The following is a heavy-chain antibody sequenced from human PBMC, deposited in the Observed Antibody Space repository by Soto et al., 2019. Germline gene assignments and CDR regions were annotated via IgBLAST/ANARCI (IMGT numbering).Heavy chain of an antibody. CDR2: IYWDDDK. Sequence: QITLKESGPTLVKPTQTLTLTCTFSGFSLSTSGVGVGWIRQPQGKALEWLALIYWDDDKRYSPSLKSRLTITTDTPKTPVVLTMTNMYPVHTATYYSAHRPPAENSFDPSCQGTLLTVSS. CDR3: AHRPPAENSFDP. CDR1: GFSLSTSGVG. V-gene: IGHV2-5*02. J-gene: IGHJ5*02.